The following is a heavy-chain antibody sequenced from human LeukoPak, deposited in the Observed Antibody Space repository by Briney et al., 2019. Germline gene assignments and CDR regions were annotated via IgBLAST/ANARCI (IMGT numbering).Heavy chain of an antibody. CDR2: VNPNSGGT. CDR3: ARLVNLMTDYYYYYMDV. V-gene: IGHV1-2*02. J-gene: IGHJ6*03. D-gene: IGHD3-16*01. Sequence: VASVKVSCKASGYTFTGYYMHWVRQAPGQGLEWMGWVNPNSGGTNYAQKFQGRVTMTRDTSISTAYMELRSLRSDDTAVYYCARLVNLMTDYYYYYMDVWGKGTTVTISS. CDR1: GYTFTGYY.